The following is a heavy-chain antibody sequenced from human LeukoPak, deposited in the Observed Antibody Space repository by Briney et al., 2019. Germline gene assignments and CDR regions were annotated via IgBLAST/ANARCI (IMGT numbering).Heavy chain of an antibody. CDR3: ARSLHIVVVTAMGY. V-gene: IGHV1-18*01. CDR1: GYTFTSYC. D-gene: IGHD2-21*02. J-gene: IGHJ4*02. Sequence: ASVKVSCKASGYTFTSYCISWARQAPGQGLEWMGWISAYNGNTNYAQKLQGRVTMTTDTSTSTAYMELRSLRSDDTAVYYCARSLHIVVVTAMGYWGQGTLVTVSS. CDR2: ISAYNGNT.